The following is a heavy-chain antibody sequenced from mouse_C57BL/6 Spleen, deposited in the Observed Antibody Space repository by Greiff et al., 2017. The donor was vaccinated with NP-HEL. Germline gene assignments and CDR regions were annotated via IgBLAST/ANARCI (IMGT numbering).Heavy chain of an antibody. D-gene: IGHD1-1*01. V-gene: IGHV5-9-1*02. CDR2: ISSGGDYI. Sequence: VKLVESGEGLVKPGGSLKLSCAASGFTFSSYAMSWVRQTPEKRLEWVAYISSGGDYIYYADTVKGRFTISRDNARNTLYLQMSSLKSEDTAMYYCTRLYYGSSPHYYAMDYWGQGTSVTVSS. CDR1: GFTFSSYA. CDR3: TRLYYGSSPHYYAMDY. J-gene: IGHJ4*01.